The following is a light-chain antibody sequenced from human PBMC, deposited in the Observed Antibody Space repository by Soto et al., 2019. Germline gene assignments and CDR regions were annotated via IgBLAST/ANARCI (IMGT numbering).Light chain of an antibody. J-gene: IGKJ1*01. V-gene: IGKV3-20*01. CDR3: QQYVTSSPRT. Sequence: EIVLTQSPGTLSLSPGETATLSCRASHTISSSYLAWYQQKSGQAPRLLKYGISRRATGIPDRFSGSGSGTDFTLTITRLEPEDFAVYYYQQYVTSSPRTFGQGTKVESK. CDR1: HTISSSY. CDR2: GIS.